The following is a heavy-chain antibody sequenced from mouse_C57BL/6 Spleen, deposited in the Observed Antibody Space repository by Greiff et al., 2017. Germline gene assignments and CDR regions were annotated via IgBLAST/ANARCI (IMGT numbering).Heavy chain of an antibody. CDR2: SRNKANDYTT. CDR3: ARDATYDYPFAY. D-gene: IGHD2-4*01. Sequence: EVQLVESGGGLVQSGRSLRLSCATSGFTFSDFYMEWVRQAPGKGLEWIAASRNKANDYTTEYSASVKGRFIVSRDTSHSILYLQMNALRAEDTAIYYCARDATYDYPFAYWGQGTLVTVSA. J-gene: IGHJ3*01. V-gene: IGHV7-1*01. CDR1: GFTFSDFY.